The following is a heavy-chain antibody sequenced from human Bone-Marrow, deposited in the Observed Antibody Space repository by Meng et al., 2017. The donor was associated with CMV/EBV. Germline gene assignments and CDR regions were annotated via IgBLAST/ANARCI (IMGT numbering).Heavy chain of an antibody. V-gene: IGHV3-15*01. CDR2: IKSKTDGGTT. J-gene: IGHJ3*02. D-gene: IGHD2-15*01. Sequence: GESLKISCAASGFTFSNAWMSWVRQAPGKGLEWVGRIKSKTDGGTTDYAAPVKGRFTISRDDSKNTLYLQMNSLKTEDTAVYYCARLGYCSGGSCYKGQGSLQGVAFDIWGQGTMVTVSS. CDR3: ARLGYCSGGSCYKGQGSLQGVAFDI. CDR1: GFTFSNAW.